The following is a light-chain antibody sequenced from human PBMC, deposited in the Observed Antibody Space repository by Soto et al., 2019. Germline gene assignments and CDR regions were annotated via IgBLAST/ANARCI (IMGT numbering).Light chain of an antibody. CDR3: DHFGGSPPQYT. CDR1: QTVSSN. Sequence: EIVMPQSPATPSVSPGERATLSCRASQTVSSNLAWYQQKPGQTPRLLIFDASTRATGIPARFSGGGSGTEFTVTISRVEPEDFAVDYCDHFGGSPPQYTFGQGTKLEIK. V-gene: IGKV3D-15*01. CDR2: DAS. J-gene: IGKJ2*01.